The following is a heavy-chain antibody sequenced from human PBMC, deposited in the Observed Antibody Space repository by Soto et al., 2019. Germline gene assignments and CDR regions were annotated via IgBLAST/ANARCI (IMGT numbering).Heavy chain of an antibody. V-gene: IGHV5-10-1*01. CDR1: GYSFTSYW. Sequence: PWDSLKIACTGSGYSFTSYWISWVRQMPVKGREWMGRIDPSDSYTNYSPSFQGHVTISADNSIITAYLQWSSLKASDTAMYYCARQCSGGSCYLSCMEVWGQGTTVNVSS. CDR3: ARQCSGGSCYLSCMEV. CDR2: IDPSDSYT. D-gene: IGHD2-15*01. J-gene: IGHJ6*02.